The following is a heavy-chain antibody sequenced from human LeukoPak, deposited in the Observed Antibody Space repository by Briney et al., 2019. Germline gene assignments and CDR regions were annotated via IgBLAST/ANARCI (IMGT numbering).Heavy chain of an antibody. CDR1: GLTFSSHA. D-gene: IGHD3-22*01. V-gene: IGHV3-23*01. CDR3: AKDPPGFITMSL. J-gene: IGHJ4*02. CDR2: LSGRGGTT. Sequence: GGSLRLSCAASGLTFSSHAMSWVRQAPGKGVEWVSSLSGRGGTTYNAGSVKGRFSISRDNSKNTLYLQLNSLRAEDTAVYYCAKDPPGFITMSLWGQGTLVTVSS.